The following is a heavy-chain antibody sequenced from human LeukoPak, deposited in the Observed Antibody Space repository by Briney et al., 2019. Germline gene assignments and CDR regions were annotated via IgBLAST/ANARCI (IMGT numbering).Heavy chain of an antibody. D-gene: IGHD3-10*01. CDR3: ARDGLAYYGSGSYYNPNYYGMDV. CDR2: IYTSGST. CDR1: GGSISSYY. J-gene: IGHJ6*02. Sequence: SETLSLTCTVSGGSISSYYWSWIWQPAGKGLEWIGRIYTSGSTNYNPSLKSRVTMSVDTSKNQFSLKLSSVTAADTAVYHCARDGLAYYGSGSYYNPNYYGMDVWGQGTTVTVSS. V-gene: IGHV4-4*07.